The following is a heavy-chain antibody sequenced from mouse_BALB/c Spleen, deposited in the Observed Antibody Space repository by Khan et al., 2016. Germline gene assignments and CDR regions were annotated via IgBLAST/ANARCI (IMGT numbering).Heavy chain of an antibody. V-gene: IGHV14-3*02. J-gene: IGHJ3*01. Sequence: VRLQQSGAELVKPGGSVKLSCTASGFNIKDTYMHWVKQRPEQGLEWIGRIDPANGNTKYDPKFQGKATITADTSPNTAYLQLSSLTSEDTAVYYCARSSWEWFAYWGQGTLVTVSA. CDR2: IDPANGNT. CDR1: GFNIKDTY. CDR3: ARSSWEWFAY. D-gene: IGHD4-1*01.